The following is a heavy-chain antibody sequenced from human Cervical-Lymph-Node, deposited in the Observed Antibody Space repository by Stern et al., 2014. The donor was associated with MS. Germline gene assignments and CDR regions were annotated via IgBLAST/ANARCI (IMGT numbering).Heavy chain of an antibody. CDR2: IYSSGST. CDR3: ARGNYDVLTDNGGHGFDI. D-gene: IGHD3-9*01. Sequence: QVQLVESGPGLVKPSQTLSLTCTVSGGSISSGNYYWSWIRQPAGEGLEWIGRIYSSGSTQYNPPLKSRVTISADTSTNPFSLRLSFVTAADTAVYYCARGNYDVLTDNGGHGFDIWGQGTMVTVSS. CDR1: GGSISSGNYY. V-gene: IGHV4-61*02. J-gene: IGHJ3*02.